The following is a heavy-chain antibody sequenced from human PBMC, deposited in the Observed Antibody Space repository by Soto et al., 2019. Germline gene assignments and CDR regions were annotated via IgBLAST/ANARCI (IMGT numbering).Heavy chain of an antibody. CDR1: GFTFSSYA. J-gene: IGHJ4*02. CDR2: ISYDGSNK. Sequence: QVQLVESGGGVVQPGRSLRISCAASGFTFSSYAMHWVRQAPGKGLEWVAVISYDGSNKYYADSVKGRFTISRDNSKKLYLQMNSLRAEDTAVYYCVRDKSPYSSGWHNRHFDYWGQGTLVTVSS. V-gene: IGHV3-30-3*01. CDR3: VRDKSPYSSGWHNRHFDY. D-gene: IGHD6-19*01.